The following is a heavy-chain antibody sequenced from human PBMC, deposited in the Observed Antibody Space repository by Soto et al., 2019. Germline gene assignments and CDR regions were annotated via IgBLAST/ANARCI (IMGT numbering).Heavy chain of an antibody. V-gene: IGHV3-23*01. CDR3: AKDGGSLAYRRGDCYSDFDY. CDR1: GFTFSTYV. J-gene: IGHJ4*02. CDR2: ISGSGGST. Sequence: PGGSLRLSCAASGFTFSTYVTSWVRQAPGKGLEWVSAISGSGGSTYYADSVKGRFTISRDNSKNTLYLQVNSLRAEDTAVYYCAKDGGSLAYRRGDCYSDFDYWGQGTLVTVSS. D-gene: IGHD2-21*01.